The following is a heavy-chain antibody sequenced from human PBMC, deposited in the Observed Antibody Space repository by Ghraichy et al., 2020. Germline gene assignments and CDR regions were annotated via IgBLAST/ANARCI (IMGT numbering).Heavy chain of an antibody. Sequence: GASLRLSCAASGFTFSNYWMTWVRQAPGKGLEWVANIKQDGNEKYCVDSVKGRFTISRDNAKNSLYLQMNSLRAEDTAVYYCARPRQPYYYYAMDVWGQGTTVTVSS. CDR2: IKQDGNEK. D-gene: IGHD1-1*01. V-gene: IGHV3-7*01. CDR3: ARPRQPYYYYAMDV. CDR1: GFTFSNYW. J-gene: IGHJ6*02.